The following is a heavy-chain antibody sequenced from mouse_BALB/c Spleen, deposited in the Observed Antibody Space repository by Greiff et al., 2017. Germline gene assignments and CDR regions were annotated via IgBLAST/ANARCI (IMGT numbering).Heavy chain of an antibody. Sequence: VQLVESGPGLVAPSQSLSITCTVSGFSLTDYGVSWIRQPPGKGLEWLGVIWGGGSTYYNSALKSRLSISKDNSKSQVFLKMNSLQTDDTAMYYCAPSTMITTGAMDYWGQGTSVTVSS. CDR3: APSTMITTGAMDY. J-gene: IGHJ4*01. CDR2: IWGGGST. V-gene: IGHV2-6-5*01. D-gene: IGHD2-4*01. CDR1: GFSLTDYG.